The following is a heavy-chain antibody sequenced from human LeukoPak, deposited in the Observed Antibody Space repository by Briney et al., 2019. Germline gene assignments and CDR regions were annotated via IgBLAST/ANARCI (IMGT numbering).Heavy chain of an antibody. V-gene: IGHV3-23*01. J-gene: IGHJ4*02. CDR3: AKSSYYDSSGYYREYYFDY. D-gene: IGHD3-22*01. Sequence: GGSLRLSCAASGFTFSSYAMSWVRQAPGKGLEWVSAISGGGGSTHYADSVKGRFAISRDNSKNTLYLQMSSLRAGDTAVYYCAKSSYYDSSGYYREYYFDYWGQGTLVTVSS. CDR1: GFTFSSYA. CDR2: ISGGGGST.